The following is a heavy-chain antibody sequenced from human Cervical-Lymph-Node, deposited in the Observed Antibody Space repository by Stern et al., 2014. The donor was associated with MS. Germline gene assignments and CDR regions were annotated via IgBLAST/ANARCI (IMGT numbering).Heavy chain of an antibody. Sequence: EVQLVESGGGLVQPGRSLRLSCAASGFTFDDYAMHWVRQAPGKGLEWVSGISWNRGKIGYADSVKGRFTISRDNAKNCLYLQMNSLRAEDTALYYCAKDTGMANFNHWGQGTLVTVSS. CDR3: AKDTGMANFNH. V-gene: IGHV3-9*01. CDR1: GFTFDDYA. J-gene: IGHJ1*01. CDR2: ISWNRGKI. D-gene: IGHD5-24*01.